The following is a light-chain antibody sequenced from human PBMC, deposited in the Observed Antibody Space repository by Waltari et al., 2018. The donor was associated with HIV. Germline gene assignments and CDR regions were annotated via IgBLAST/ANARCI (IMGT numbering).Light chain of an antibody. Sequence: QSALTQPASVSGSPGQSITISCTGPSSDVGGHTLLSCYQPHPGKAPKLIIYDVSKRPSGVSNRFSGSKSGNTASLTISGLQAEDEADYYCCAYAGSTTYVIFGGGTKLTVL. CDR2: DVS. CDR1: SSDVGGHTL. V-gene: IGLV2-23*02. CDR3: CAYAGSTTYVI. J-gene: IGLJ2*01.